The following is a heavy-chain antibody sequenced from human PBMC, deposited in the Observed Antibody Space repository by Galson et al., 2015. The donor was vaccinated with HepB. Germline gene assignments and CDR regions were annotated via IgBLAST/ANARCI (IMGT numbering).Heavy chain of an antibody. J-gene: IGHJ4*02. CDR3: ARAGFIAAAGTLDNGLVDY. CDR1: GFTFSSYA. Sequence: SLRLSCAASGFTFSSYAMHWVRQAPGKGLEWVAVISYDGSNKYYADSVKGRFTISRDNSKNTLYLQMNSLRAEDTAVYYCARAGFIAAAGTLDNGLVDYWGQGTLVTVSS. D-gene: IGHD6-13*01. V-gene: IGHV3-30*04. CDR2: ISYDGSNK.